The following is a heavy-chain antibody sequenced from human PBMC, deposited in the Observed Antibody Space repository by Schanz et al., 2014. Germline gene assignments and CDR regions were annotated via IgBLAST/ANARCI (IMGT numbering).Heavy chain of an antibody. V-gene: IGHV3-30*04. Sequence: VQLVESGGGLVQPGRSLRLSCATSGFTFTTFAMTWVRQAPGKGLEWVAVISYEGNDKYYGDSVKGRFTISRDSPKNRLYLQMNSLRAEDTAVYYCVRDTDYHFDYWGQGTLVTVSS. D-gene: IGHD4-17*01. CDR3: VRDTDYHFDY. CDR1: GFTFTTFA. CDR2: ISYEGNDK. J-gene: IGHJ4*02.